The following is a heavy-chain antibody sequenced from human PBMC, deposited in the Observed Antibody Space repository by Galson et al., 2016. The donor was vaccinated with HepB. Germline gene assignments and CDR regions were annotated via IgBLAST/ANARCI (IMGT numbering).Heavy chain of an antibody. CDR2: XYYRSKWYN. CDR1: GDSVSSNSAT. D-gene: IGHD6-6*01. J-gene: IGHJ6*02. CDR3: ARQYSSSSFYYGMDV. V-gene: IGHV6-1*01. Sequence: CAISGDSVSSNSATWNWIRQSPSRGLEWLGRXYYRSKWYNDXAVSVKSRVPINPDTSTNQFSLHLNSVTPEDTAVYYCARQYSSSSFYYGMDVWGQGTTVTVSS.